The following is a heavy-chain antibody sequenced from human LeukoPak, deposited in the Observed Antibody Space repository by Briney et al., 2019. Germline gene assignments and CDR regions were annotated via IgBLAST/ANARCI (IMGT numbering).Heavy chain of an antibody. CDR1: GDSISSGDYY. Sequence: SETLSLTCTVSGDSISSGDYYWSWIRQPAGKGLEWIGRISSSGSTNYNPSLKSRVTISVDTSKNQFSLKLSSVTAADTAVYYCARRAFRWFGEFFDYWGQGTLVTVSS. CDR3: ARRAFRWFGEFFDY. CDR2: ISSSGST. V-gene: IGHV4-61*02. J-gene: IGHJ4*02. D-gene: IGHD3-10*01.